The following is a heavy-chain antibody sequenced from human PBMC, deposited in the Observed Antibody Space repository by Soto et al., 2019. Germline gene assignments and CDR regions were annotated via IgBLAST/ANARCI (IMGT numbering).Heavy chain of an antibody. Sequence: QVQLQESGPGLVKPSETLFITCRVSGASISSGTHYWGWLRQAPGRGLEWIGTVYHTGSASYTPSLGNRVSISVDTSRNEFSLNLNSVTAADTAIYYCARPRVAATGAFDYWGHGTLVSVSS. CDR2: VYHTGSA. CDR3: ARPRVAATGAFDY. J-gene: IGHJ4*01. V-gene: IGHV4-39*01. D-gene: IGHD1-26*01. CDR1: GASISSGTHY.